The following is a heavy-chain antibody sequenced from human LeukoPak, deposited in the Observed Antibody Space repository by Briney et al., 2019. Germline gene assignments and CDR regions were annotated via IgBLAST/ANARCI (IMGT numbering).Heavy chain of an antibody. V-gene: IGHV4-39*01. CDR3: AHGPYYYDTSSFDY. CDR1: GGSISSTSYY. J-gene: IGHJ4*02. CDR2: IYYSGST. D-gene: IGHD3-22*01. Sequence: MSSETLSLTCTVSGGSISSTSYYWGWIRQPPGKGLEWIGNIYYSGSTYYNPSLRSRVTISVDTSKNQFSLKLSSVTAADTAVYYCAHGPYYYDTSSFDYWGQGTLVTVSS.